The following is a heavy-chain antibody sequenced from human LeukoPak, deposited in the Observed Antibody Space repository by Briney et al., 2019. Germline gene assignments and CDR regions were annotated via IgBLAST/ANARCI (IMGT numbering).Heavy chain of an antibody. CDR1: GGSISSYY. D-gene: IGHD5-18*01. V-gene: IGHV4-59*01. CDR3: ARGGYSYGDYCDY. CDR2: IYNSGT. Sequence: SETLSLTCTVSGGSISSYYWSWIRQPPGKGLEWIGYIYNSGTNYNASLKSRVTISVDTSKNQFSLKLSSLTAADTAVYYCARGGYSYGDYCDYWGQGTLVTVSS. J-gene: IGHJ4*02.